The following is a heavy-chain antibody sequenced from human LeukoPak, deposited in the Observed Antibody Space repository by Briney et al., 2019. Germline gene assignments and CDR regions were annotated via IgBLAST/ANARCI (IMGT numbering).Heavy chain of an antibody. CDR2: INPNSGGT. CDR3: AREGANSSSWYGPDNWFDP. J-gene: IGHJ5*02. V-gene: IGHV1-2*02. D-gene: IGHD6-13*01. CDR1: GYTFTGYY. Sequence: ASVKVSCKASGYTFTGYYMHWVRQAPGQGLEWMGWINPNSGGTNYAQKFQGRVTMTRDTSISTAYMELSRLRSDDTAVYYCAREGANSSSWYGPDNWFDPWGQGTLVTVSS.